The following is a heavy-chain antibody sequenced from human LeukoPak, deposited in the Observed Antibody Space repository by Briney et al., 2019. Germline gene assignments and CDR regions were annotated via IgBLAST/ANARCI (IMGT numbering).Heavy chain of an antibody. CDR2: IKSKSDGGTT. J-gene: IGHJ4*02. CDR3: AGPSYHYDFWSGYYGPPVWY. Sequence: PGGSLRLSCAASGFTFSSYSMNWVRQAPGKGLEWVGRIKSKSDGGTTDYAAPVKGRFTISRDDSKDTLYLQMNSLRAEDTAVYYCAGPSYHYDFWSGYYGPPVWYWGQGTLVTVSS. D-gene: IGHD3-3*01. V-gene: IGHV3-15*01. CDR1: GFTFSSYS.